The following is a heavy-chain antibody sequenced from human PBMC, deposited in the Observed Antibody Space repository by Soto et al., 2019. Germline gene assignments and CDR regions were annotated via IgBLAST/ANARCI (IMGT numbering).Heavy chain of an antibody. CDR1: GGTFSSYA. J-gene: IGHJ6*02. Sequence: QVQLVQSGAEVKKPGSSVKVSCKASGGTFSSYAISWVRQAPGQGLEWMGGIIPIFGTANYAQKFQGRVTITADESTGTAYMELRILRSEDTAVYYCARGRAVAEEYYYCGMDVWGQGTTITVSS. V-gene: IGHV1-69*01. CDR2: IIPIFGTA. CDR3: ARGRAVAEEYYYCGMDV. D-gene: IGHD6-19*01.